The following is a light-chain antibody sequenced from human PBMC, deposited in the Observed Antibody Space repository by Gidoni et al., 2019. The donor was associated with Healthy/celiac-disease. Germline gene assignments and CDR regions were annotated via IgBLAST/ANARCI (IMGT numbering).Light chain of an antibody. J-gene: IGKJ1*01. V-gene: IGKV1-39*01. Sequence: DIQMTQSPSSLSASVGDRVTITCRASQSISSYLNLYQQKPGKAPKLLSYAASSLQSGVPSRFSGSGSGTDFTLTISSLQPEDFATYYCQQSYSTRWTFGQGTKVEIK. CDR1: QSISSY. CDR3: QQSYSTRWT. CDR2: AAS.